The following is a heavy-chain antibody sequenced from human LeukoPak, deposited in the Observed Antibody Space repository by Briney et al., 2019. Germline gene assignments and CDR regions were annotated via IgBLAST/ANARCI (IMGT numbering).Heavy chain of an antibody. V-gene: IGHV1-2*06. D-gene: IGHD6-19*01. J-gene: IGHJ4*02. Sequence: ASVKVSCKASGYTFTGYYMHWVRQAPGQGLEWMGRINPNSGGTNYAQKFQGRVTMTSDTSISTAYMELSRLRSDDTAVYYCARDSSSGWYYFDYWGQGTLVTVSS. CDR3: ARDSSSGWYYFDY. CDR1: GYTFTGYY. CDR2: INPNSGGT.